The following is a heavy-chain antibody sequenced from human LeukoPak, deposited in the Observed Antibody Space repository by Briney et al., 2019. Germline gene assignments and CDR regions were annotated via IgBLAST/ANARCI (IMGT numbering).Heavy chain of an antibody. CDR3: ARDGAANPNPNSSSSSAYAFDI. Sequence: SVNVSCKASGGTFSSYAISWVRQAPGQGLEWMGRIIPILGIANYAQKFQGRVTITADKSTSTAYMELSSLRSEDTAVYYCARDGAANPNPNSSSSSAYAFDIWGQGTMVIVSS. CDR2: IIPILGIA. J-gene: IGHJ3*02. V-gene: IGHV1-69*04. CDR1: GGTFSSYA. D-gene: IGHD6-6*01.